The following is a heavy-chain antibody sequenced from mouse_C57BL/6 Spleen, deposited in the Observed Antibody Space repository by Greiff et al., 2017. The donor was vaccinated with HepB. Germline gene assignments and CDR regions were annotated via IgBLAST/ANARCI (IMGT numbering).Heavy chain of an antibody. J-gene: IGHJ2*01. V-gene: IGHV1-82*01. CDR1: GYAFSSSW. Sequence: QVQLQQSGPELVKPGASVKISCKASGYAFSSSWMNWVKQRPGKGLEWIGRIYPGDGDTNYNGKFKGKATLTADKSSSTAYMQRSSLTSEDSAVYFCAREAQANFDYWGQGTTLTVSS. D-gene: IGHD3-2*02. CDR2: IYPGDGDT. CDR3: AREAQANFDY.